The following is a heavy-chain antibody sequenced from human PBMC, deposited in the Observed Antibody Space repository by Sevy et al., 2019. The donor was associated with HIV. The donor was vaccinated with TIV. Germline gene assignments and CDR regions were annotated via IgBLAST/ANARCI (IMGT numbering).Heavy chain of an antibody. J-gene: IGHJ4*02. CDR2: IRSKAYGGTT. CDR3: TRADFDFWSGYRNFPYFDY. CDR1: GLTFGDYA. V-gene: IGHV3-49*03. Sequence: GGSLRLSCTASGLTFGDYAMSWFRQAPGKGLEWVGFIRSKAYGGTTEYAASVKGRFTISRDDSKSIAYLQMNSLKTEDTAVYYCTRADFDFWSGYRNFPYFDYWGQGTLVTVSS. D-gene: IGHD3-3*01.